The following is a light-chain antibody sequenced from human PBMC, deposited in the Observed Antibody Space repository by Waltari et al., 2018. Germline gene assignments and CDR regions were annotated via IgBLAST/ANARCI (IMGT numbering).Light chain of an antibody. V-gene: IGKV3-15*01. CDR1: QSVSSS. CDR2: GAS. J-gene: IGKJ4*01. CDR3: QQYSNWPLT. Sequence: EIVLTQSPATLSLSPGERATLSCRAGQSVSSSLAWYQQKPGQAPRLLIYGASSRATGIPDRFSGSGSGTDFTLTISSLEPEDFAVYYCQQYSNWPLTFGGGTKVEIK.